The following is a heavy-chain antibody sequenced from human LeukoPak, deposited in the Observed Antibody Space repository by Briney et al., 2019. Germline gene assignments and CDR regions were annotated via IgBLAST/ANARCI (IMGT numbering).Heavy chain of an antibody. CDR1: GYTFTDHY. CDR3: ARDHNWGPDY. Sequence: LGASVKVSCKASGYTFTDHYMHWVRQAPGQGLEWVGWIKPDSAGTHYSQKFQGRVTLTTDTSIRTAYMELGGLRSDDSAVYFCARDHNWGPDYWGQGTLVTVSS. V-gene: IGHV1-2*02. D-gene: IGHD7-27*01. J-gene: IGHJ4*02. CDR2: IKPDSAGT.